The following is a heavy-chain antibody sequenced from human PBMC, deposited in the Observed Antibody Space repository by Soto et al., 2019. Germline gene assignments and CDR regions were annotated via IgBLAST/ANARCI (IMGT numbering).Heavy chain of an antibody. J-gene: IGHJ4*02. Sequence: SETLSLTCTVSGDSITSNSYFWAWIRQPPGKGLEWIGYIYYSGSTNYNPSLKSRVTISVDTSKNQFSLKLSSVTAADTAVYYCARGGYYYDSSGYIDYWGQGTLVTVSS. CDR1: GDSITSNSYF. V-gene: IGHV4-61*05. D-gene: IGHD3-22*01. CDR2: IYYSGST. CDR3: ARGGYYYDSSGYIDY.